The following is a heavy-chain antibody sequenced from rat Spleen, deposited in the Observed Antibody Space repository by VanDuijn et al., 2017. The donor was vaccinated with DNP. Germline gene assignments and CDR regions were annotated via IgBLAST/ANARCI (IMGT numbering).Heavy chain of an antibody. J-gene: IGHJ2*01. CDR2: ISYSGST. Sequence: EVQLQESGPGLVKPSQSLSLTCSVTGYSIISNYWGWIRKFPGNKMEWIGHISYSGSTTYNPSLRSRISITRDTSKNQFFLQLNSVTAEDTATYYCARWNIGTSTLDYWGQGVMVTVSS. CDR3: ARWNIGTSTLDY. CDR1: GYSIISNY. V-gene: IGHV3-1*01. D-gene: IGHD1-5*01.